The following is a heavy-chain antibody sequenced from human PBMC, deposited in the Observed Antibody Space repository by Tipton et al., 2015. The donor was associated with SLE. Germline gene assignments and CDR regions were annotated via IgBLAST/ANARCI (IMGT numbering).Heavy chain of an antibody. CDR3: ARGPDYSNYYFYRMDV. Sequence: TLSLTCAVSGASISGSSWWSWVRQPPGKGLEWIGEIYHSGTTNYNPSLKSRITISLDKSNNHFSLRLSSLTAADTAVYYCARGPDYSNYYFYRMDVWGQGTTVTVSS. J-gene: IGHJ6*02. V-gene: IGHV4-4*02. CDR1: GASISGSSW. CDR2: IYHSGTT. D-gene: IGHD4-11*01.